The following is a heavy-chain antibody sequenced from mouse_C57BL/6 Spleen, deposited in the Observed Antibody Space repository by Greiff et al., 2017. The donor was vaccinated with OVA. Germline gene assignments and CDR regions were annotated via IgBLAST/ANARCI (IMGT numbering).Heavy chain of an antibody. V-gene: IGHV5-17*01. CDR1: GFTFSDYG. CDR2: ISSGSSTI. J-gene: IGHJ1*03. CDR3: ARKMDYYGSSWYFDV. D-gene: IGHD1-1*01. Sequence: EVQRVESGGGLVKPGGSLKLSCAASGFTFSDYGMHWVRQAPEKGLEWVAYISSGSSTIYYADTVKGRFTISRDNAKNTLFLQMTSLRSEDTAMYYWARKMDYYGSSWYFDVWGTGTTVTVSS.